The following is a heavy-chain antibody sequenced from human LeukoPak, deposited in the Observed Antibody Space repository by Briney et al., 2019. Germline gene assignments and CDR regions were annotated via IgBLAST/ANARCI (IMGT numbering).Heavy chain of an antibody. D-gene: IGHD3-10*01. Sequence: SETLSLTCAVYGGSLSGYYLSWIRQVPGKGLEWIGEIYHTGSVNYNPSLKSRVTISIDTSKNQFSLNLNSVTAADTAVYYCARAYGPELYWGQGTLVTVSS. CDR3: ARAYGPELY. J-gene: IGHJ4*02. CDR1: GGSLSGYY. V-gene: IGHV4-34*01. CDR2: IYHTGSV.